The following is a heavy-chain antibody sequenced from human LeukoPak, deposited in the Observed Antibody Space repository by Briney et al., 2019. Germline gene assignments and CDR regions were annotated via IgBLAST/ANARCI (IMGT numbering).Heavy chain of an antibody. Sequence: SGPALVKPTQTLTLTCTSSVFSLSTSGMCVSWIRHPPGKALEWLARIDWDDDKYYSTSLKTRLTISKDTSKNQVVLRMTSMDPVDTATYYCARIRYYYDSSGYYSDIWGQGTMVTVSS. J-gene: IGHJ3*02. D-gene: IGHD3-22*01. CDR2: IDWDDDK. V-gene: IGHV2-70*11. CDR1: VFSLSTSGMC. CDR3: ARIRYYYDSSGYYSDI.